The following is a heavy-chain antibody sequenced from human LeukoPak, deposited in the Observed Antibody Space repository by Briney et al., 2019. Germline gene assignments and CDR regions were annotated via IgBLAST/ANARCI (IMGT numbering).Heavy chain of an antibody. CDR1: GYTFTSYG. CDR3: ARTGGFGVVTMYYFDY. V-gene: IGHV1-18*01. J-gene: IGHJ4*02. D-gene: IGHD3-3*01. CDR2: ISAYNGNT. Sequence: GASVKVSCKASGYTFTSYGISWVRQAPGQGLEWMGWISAYNGNTNYAQKLQGRVTMTTDTSTSTAYMEQRSLRSDDTAVYYCARTGGFGVVTMYYFDYWGQGTLVTVSS.